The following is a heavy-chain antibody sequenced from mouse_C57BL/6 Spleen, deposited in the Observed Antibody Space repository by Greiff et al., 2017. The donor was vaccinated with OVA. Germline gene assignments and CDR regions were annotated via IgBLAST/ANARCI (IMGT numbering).Heavy chain of an antibody. CDR2: INPNNGGT. D-gene: IGHD1-1*01. CDR1: GYTFTDYN. J-gene: IGHJ3*01. CDR3: ARRGDYYGSSPAWFAY. V-gene: IGHV1-18*01. Sequence: VQLQQSGPELVKPGASVKIPCKASGYTFTDYNMDWVKQSHGKSLEWIGDINPNNGGTIYNQKFKGKATLTVDKSSSTAYMELRSLTSEDTAVYYCARRGDYYGSSPAWFAYWGQGTLVTVSA.